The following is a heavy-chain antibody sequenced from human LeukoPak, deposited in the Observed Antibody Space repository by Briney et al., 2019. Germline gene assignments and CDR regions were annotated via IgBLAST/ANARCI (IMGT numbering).Heavy chain of an antibody. CDR3: ARDNNYYDFWSGSCLYWFDP. Sequence: SETLSLTCTVPGGSISSSYWSWIRQPAGKGLEWIGRIYTSGSTNYNPSLKSRVTMSVDTSKNQFSLKLTSVTAADTAVYYCARDNNYYDFWSGSCLYWFDPWGQGTLVTVSS. D-gene: IGHD3-3*01. V-gene: IGHV4-4*07. J-gene: IGHJ5*02. CDR2: IYTSGST. CDR1: GGSISSSY.